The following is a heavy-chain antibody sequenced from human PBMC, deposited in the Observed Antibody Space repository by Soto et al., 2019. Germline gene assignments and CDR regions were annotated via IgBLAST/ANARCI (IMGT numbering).Heavy chain of an antibody. CDR2: IWYDGSNK. CDR3: ARFSSSWYGRIDY. V-gene: IGHV3-33*01. J-gene: IGHJ4*02. Sequence: QVQLVESGGGMVQPGRSLRLSCAASGFTFSSYGMHWVRQAPGKGLEWVAVIWYDGSNKYYADSVKGRFTISRDNSKNTLYLQMNSLRAEDTAVYYCARFSSSWYGRIDYWGQGTLVTVSS. D-gene: IGHD6-13*01. CDR1: GFTFSSYG.